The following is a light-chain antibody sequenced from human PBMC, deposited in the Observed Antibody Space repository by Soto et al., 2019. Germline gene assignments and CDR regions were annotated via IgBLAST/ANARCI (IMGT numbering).Light chain of an antibody. CDR2: DVS. CDR1: TSDVGRYDY. Sequence: QSALAQPASVSGSPGQSITISCTGTTSDVGRYDYVSWFQQHPGKAPKLIIYDVSHWPSGVSDRFSGSKSGNTAALTISGLQAEDEADYYCSSFTTSTTFVFGNGTKVTVL. J-gene: IGLJ1*01. V-gene: IGLV2-14*03. CDR3: SSFTTSTTFV.